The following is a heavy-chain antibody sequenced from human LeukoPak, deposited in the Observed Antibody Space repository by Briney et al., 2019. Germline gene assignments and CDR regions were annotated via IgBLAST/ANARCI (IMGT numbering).Heavy chain of an antibody. Sequence: PGGSLRLSCAASGFTFSSYAMSWVRQAPGKGLEWVSATSGSGGSTYYADSVKGRFTISRDNSKNTLYLQMNSLRAEDTAVYYCAGEVYNWNYLTFDYWGQGTLVTVSS. CDR3: AGEVYNWNYLTFDY. D-gene: IGHD1-7*01. CDR1: GFTFSSYA. V-gene: IGHV3-23*01. J-gene: IGHJ4*02. CDR2: TSGSGGST.